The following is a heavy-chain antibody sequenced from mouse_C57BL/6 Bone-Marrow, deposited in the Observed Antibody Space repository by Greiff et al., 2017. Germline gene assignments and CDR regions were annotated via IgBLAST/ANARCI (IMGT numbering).Heavy chain of an antibody. CDR2: ISSGGSYT. D-gene: IGHD1-1*01. CDR1: GFTFSSYG. J-gene: IGHJ2*01. CDR3: ARLTTVPDY. V-gene: IGHV5-6*02. Sequence: DVKLVESGGDLVKPGGSLKLSCAASGFTFSSYGMSWVRQTPDKRLEWVATISSGGSYTYYPDSVKGRFTISRDNAKNTLYLQMSSLKSEDTAMYYCARLTTVPDYWGQGTTLTVSS.